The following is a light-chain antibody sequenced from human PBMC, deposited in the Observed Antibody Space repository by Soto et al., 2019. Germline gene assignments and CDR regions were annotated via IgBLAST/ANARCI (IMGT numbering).Light chain of an antibody. CDR3: SSYTSSNTLDYV. J-gene: IGLJ1*01. V-gene: IGLV2-14*01. CDR1: SSDVGGYNY. Sequence: QSALTQPASVSGSPGQSITISCTGTSSDVGGYNYVSWYQQHPGKAPKLMIYDVSNRPSGVSNRFSGSKSGNTASLTISGLQAEDEADYYCSSYTSSNTLDYVFGTRTKLTVL. CDR2: DVS.